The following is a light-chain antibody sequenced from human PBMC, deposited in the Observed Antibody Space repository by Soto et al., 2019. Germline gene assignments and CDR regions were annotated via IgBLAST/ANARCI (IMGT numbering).Light chain of an antibody. CDR1: NIGPRK. CDR3: QVWNSFSDHPYV. CDR2: DDS. V-gene: IGLV3-21*02. Sequence: SYELSQPPSVSLAPGQTARLSCGGANIGPRKVHWYQQKPGQAPVLIVYDDSGRPSGIPERFSGSNSGNTATLTISRVEAGDEADYYCQVWNSFSDHPYVFGSGTKVTVL. J-gene: IGLJ1*01.